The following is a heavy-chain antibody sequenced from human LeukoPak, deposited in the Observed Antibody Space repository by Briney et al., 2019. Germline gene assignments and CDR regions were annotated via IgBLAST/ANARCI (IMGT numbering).Heavy chain of an antibody. Sequence: SETLSLTCAVYGGSFSGYYWSWIGQPPGKGVEWIGEINHSGSTNYNPCLKSRVTISVDTSKNQFSLKLSSVTAADTPVYYCARAVGYDFWSGYHYYYYNYMDVWGKGTTVTVSS. CDR3: ARAVGYDFWSGYHYYYYNYMDV. CDR2: INHSGST. V-gene: IGHV4-34*01. J-gene: IGHJ6*03. D-gene: IGHD3-3*01. CDR1: GGSFSGYY.